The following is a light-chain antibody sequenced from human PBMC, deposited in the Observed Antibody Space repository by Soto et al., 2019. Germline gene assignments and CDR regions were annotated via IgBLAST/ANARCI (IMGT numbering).Light chain of an antibody. V-gene: IGKV3-20*01. CDR2: AAS. J-gene: IGKJ3*01. CDR3: QQFGSSPGFT. Sequence: EIVLTQSPGTLSLSPGERATLSCRASQSIKNRYLAWYQQKPGQAPRLLVYAASSRATGIPDRFSGSGSGTDFTLPLSSLEPETFAVYYCQQFGSSPGFTFGPGTKVDIK. CDR1: QSIKNRY.